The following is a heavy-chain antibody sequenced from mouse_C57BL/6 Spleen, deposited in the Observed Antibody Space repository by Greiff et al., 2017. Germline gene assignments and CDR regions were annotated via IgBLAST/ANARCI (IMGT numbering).Heavy chain of an antibody. CDR1: GFTFTDYY. CDR3: ARYIGAAQAQYFDF. CDR2: ISNKANGYTT. J-gene: IGHJ1*03. Sequence: DVMLVESGGGLVQPGGSLSLSCAASGFTFTDYYMSWVRQPPGKALEWLGFISNKANGYTTEYSASVKGRFTISRDNSPSTLYLQMNALRAEVSATYYGARYIGAAQAQYFDFWGTGTTVTVSS. D-gene: IGHD3-2*02. V-gene: IGHV7-3*01.